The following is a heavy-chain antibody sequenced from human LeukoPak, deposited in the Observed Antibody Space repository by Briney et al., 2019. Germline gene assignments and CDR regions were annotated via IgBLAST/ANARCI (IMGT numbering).Heavy chain of an antibody. CDR1: GGSFSGYY. V-gene: IGHV4-34*01. Sequence: PSETLSLTCAVYGGSFSGYYWSWIRQPPGKGLEWIGEINHSGSTNYNPSLKSRVTISVDTSKNQFSLKLSSVTAADTAVYYCARGLQWLVRRSGNWFDPWGQGTLVTVSS. J-gene: IGHJ5*02. CDR2: INHSGST. D-gene: IGHD6-19*01. CDR3: ARGLQWLVRRSGNWFDP.